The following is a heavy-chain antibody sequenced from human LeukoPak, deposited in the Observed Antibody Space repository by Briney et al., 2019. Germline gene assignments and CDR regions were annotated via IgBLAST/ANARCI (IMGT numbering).Heavy chain of an antibody. V-gene: IGHV1-69*05. J-gene: IGHJ6*03. CDR2: IIPIFGTA. CDR1: GGTFSSYA. D-gene: IGHD6-6*01. Sequence: ASVKVSCKASGGTFSSYAISWVRQAPGQGLEWMGGIIPIFGTANYAQKFQGRVTITTDESTSTAYMELSSLRSEDTAVYYCARSPSGMVSSSSFFNYYYYYMDVWGKGTTVTVSS. CDR3: ARSPSGMVSSSSFFNYYYYYMDV.